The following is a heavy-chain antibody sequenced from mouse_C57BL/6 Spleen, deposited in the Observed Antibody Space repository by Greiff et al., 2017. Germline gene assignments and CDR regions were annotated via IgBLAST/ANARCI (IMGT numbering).Heavy chain of an antibody. D-gene: IGHD2-4*01. J-gene: IGHJ1*03. CDR2: IDPSDSET. CDR3: ARWGLRGYFDV. Sequence: QVQLQQPGAELVRPGSSVKLSCKASGYTFTSYWMHWVKQRPIQGLEWIGNIDPSDSETHYNQKFKDKAKLTLDKSSSTAYMQLSSLTSEDSAVYYCARWGLRGYFDVWGTGTTVTVSS. CDR1: GYTFTSYW. V-gene: IGHV1-52*01.